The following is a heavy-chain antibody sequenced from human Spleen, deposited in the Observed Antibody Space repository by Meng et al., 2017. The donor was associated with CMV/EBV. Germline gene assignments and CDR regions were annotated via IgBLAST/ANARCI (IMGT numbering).Heavy chain of an antibody. CDR1: GYTFTGYY. Sequence: SGYTFTGYYMHWVRQAPGQGLEWMGWINPNSGGTNCAQKFQGRVTMTRDTSISTAYMELSRLRSDDTAVYYCARELGDDYGGKRTDYWGQGTLVTVSS. J-gene: IGHJ4*02. V-gene: IGHV1-2*02. CDR3: ARELGDDYGGKRTDY. D-gene: IGHD4-23*01. CDR2: INPNSGGT.